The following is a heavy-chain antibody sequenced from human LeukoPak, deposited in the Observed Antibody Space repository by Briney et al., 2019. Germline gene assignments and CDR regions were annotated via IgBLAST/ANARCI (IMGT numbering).Heavy chain of an antibody. Sequence: SETLSLTCTVSGGSISSSSYYWGWIRQAPGKGLEWIGSIYYSGSTYYNPSLKSRVTISVDTSKNQFSLKLSSVTAADTAVYYCARAVITMIVVFDYWGQGTLVTVSS. CDR3: ARAVITMIVVFDY. CDR1: GGSISSSSYY. V-gene: IGHV4-39*07. D-gene: IGHD3-22*01. J-gene: IGHJ4*02. CDR2: IYYSGST.